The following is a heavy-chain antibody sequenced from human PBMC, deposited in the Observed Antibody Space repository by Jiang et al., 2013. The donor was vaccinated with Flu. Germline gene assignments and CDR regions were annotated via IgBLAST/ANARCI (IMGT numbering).Heavy chain of an antibody. J-gene: IGHJ5*02. CDR2: ISGSGGST. Sequence: AASGFTFSSYAMSWVRQASREGAGSGVSAISGSGGSTYYADSVKGRFTISRDNSKNTLYLQMNSLRAEDTAVYYCAKGSRYSSRLNWFDPWGQGTLVTVSS. V-gene: IGHV3-23*01. D-gene: IGHD6-13*01. CDR3: AKGSRYSSRLNWFDP. CDR1: GFTFSSYA.